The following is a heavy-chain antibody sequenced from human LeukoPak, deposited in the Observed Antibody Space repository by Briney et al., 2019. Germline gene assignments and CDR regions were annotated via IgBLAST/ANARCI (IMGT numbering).Heavy chain of an antibody. CDR2: INPSGGNT. CDR1: GYTFTSYN. V-gene: IGHV1-46*01. Sequence: ASVKVSCKASGYTFTSYNLHWVRQAPGQRLEWMGIINPSGGNTNYAQKFQGRVTMTRDTSTSTVYMELSSLKSEDTAVYYCARVRDGYNDAYDIWGQGTMVTVSS. CDR3: ARVRDGYNDAYDI. D-gene: IGHD5-24*01. J-gene: IGHJ3*02.